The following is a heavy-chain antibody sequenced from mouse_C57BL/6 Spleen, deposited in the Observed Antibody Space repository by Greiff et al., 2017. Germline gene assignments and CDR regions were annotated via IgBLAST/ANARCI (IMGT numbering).Heavy chain of an antibody. D-gene: IGHD4-1*01. V-gene: IGHV7-3*01. J-gene: IGHJ3*01. CDR2: IRNKANGYTT. CDR1: GFTFTAYY. CDR3: ARSPPGTAWFAY. Sequence: EVMLVESGGGLVQPGGSLSLSCAASGFTFTAYYMSWVRQPPGKALEWLGFIRNKANGYTTEYSASVKGRFTISRGNSQSILYLQMNALRAEDSATYYCARSPPGTAWFAYWGQGTLVTVSA.